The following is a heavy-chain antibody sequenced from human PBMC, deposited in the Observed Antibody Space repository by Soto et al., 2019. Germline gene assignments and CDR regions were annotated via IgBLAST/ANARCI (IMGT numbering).Heavy chain of an antibody. V-gene: IGHV3-15*07. J-gene: IGHJ4*02. CDR1: GFTFSNAW. CDR3: TTQSRLDSSAIS. D-gene: IGHD3-22*01. Sequence: EVQLVESGGGLVKPGGSLRLSCAASGFTFSNAWMNWVRQAPGKGLEWVGRIKSKTDGGTTDYAAPVKGRFTISRDGSKNTLYLQMNSLKTEDTAVYYCTTQSRLDSSAISWGQGTLVTVSS. CDR2: IKSKTDGGTT.